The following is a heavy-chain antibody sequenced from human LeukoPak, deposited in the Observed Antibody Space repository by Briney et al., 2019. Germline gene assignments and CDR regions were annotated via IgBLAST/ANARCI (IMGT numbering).Heavy chain of an antibody. Sequence: PGGSLRLSCAASGFTFSSYGMHWVRQAPGKGLEWVAVIWYDGSKKYYADSVKGRFTISRDNSKNSLYLQMNSLRAEDTAVYYCARGSLSSGWCFDYWGQGTLVTVSS. CDR2: IWYDGSKK. J-gene: IGHJ4*02. V-gene: IGHV3-33*01. CDR3: ARGSLSSGWCFDY. D-gene: IGHD6-19*01. CDR1: GFTFSSYG.